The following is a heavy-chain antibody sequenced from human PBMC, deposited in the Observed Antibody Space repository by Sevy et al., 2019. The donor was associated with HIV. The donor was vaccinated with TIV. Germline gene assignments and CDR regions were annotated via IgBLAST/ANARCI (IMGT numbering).Heavy chain of an antibody. CDR2: IYYSGST. V-gene: IGHV4-59*01. Sequence: SETLSLTCTVSGGSISSYYWSWIRQPPGKGLEWIGYIYYSGSTNFNPSLKSRVTISVDTSKNQFSLKLSSVTAADTAVYYCARSSYDFWSGPLNWFDPWGQGTLVTVSS. CDR1: GGSISSYY. CDR3: ARSSYDFWSGPLNWFDP. J-gene: IGHJ5*02. D-gene: IGHD3-3*01.